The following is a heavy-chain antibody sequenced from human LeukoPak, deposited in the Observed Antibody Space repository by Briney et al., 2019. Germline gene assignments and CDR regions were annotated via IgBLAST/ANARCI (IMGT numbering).Heavy chain of an antibody. CDR1: GYSISSGYY. CDR3: ARRGVLLWFGELYPSAFDI. V-gene: IGHV4-38-2*01. CDR2: IYHSGST. Sequence: PSETLSLTCAVSGYSISSGYYWGWIRQPPGKGLEWIGSIYHSGSTYYNPSLKSRVTISVDTSKNQFSLKLSFVTAADTAVYYCARRGVLLWFGELYPSAFDIWGQGTMVTVSS. J-gene: IGHJ3*02. D-gene: IGHD3-10*01.